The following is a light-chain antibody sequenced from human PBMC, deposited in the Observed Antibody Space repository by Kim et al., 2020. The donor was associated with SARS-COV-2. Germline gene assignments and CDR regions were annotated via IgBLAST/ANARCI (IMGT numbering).Light chain of an antibody. CDR3: NSRDSSGNPWV. J-gene: IGLJ3*02. V-gene: IGLV3-19*01. Sequence: ALGQTVRNTCQGDSLRSYYANWYQQKPGQAPVIVIYGKNNRPSGIPDRFSGSSSGNTASLTITGAQAEDEADYYCNSRDSSGNPWVFGGGTQLTVL. CDR2: GKN. CDR1: SLRSYY.